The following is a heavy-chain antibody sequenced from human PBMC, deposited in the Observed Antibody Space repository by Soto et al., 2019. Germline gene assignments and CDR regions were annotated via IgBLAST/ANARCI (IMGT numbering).Heavy chain of an antibody. CDR3: ARGKGYGYDH. D-gene: IGHD5-12*01. V-gene: IGHV1-18*01. CDR1: GYTFRDYG. J-gene: IGHJ4*02. CDR2: LSAFNGHT. Sequence: QVQLVQSGPEVRKPGASVKVSCKASGYTFRDYGIAWVRQAPGQGLEWMGWLSAFNGHTIYAQKFQGRVTVTADASTATAYMELRSLRPDDTAMYFCARGKGYGYDHWGQGTLVSVSS.